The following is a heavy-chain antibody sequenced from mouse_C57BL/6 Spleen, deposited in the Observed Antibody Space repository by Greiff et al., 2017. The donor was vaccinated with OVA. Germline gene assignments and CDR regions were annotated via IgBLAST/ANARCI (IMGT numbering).Heavy chain of an antibody. D-gene: IGHD1-1*01. Sequence: QVQLQQPGAELVKPGASVKLSCKASGYTFTSYWMHWVKQRPGQGLEWIGMIHPNSGSTNYNEKFKSKATLTVDKSSSTAYMQLSSLTSEDSAVYYCARWDYYGSSYVDYWGQGTTLTVSS. CDR1: GYTFTSYW. CDR3: ARWDYYGSSYVDY. J-gene: IGHJ2*01. V-gene: IGHV1-64*01. CDR2: IHPNSGST.